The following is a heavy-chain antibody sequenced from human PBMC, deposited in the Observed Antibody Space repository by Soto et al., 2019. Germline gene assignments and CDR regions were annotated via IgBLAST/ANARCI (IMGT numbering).Heavy chain of an antibody. CDR2: ISSSGSTI. V-gene: IGHV3-48*02. J-gene: IGHJ4*02. D-gene: IGHD2-15*01. Sequence: GGSLRLSCAASGFSFSSHSMKWVRQAPGKGLEWVSYISSSGSTIYYADSVKGRFTISRDNAKNSLYLQMNSLRDDDTAVYYCARGRGYCGGTNCLLDYWGQGALVTVSS. CDR3: ARGRGYCGGTNCLLDY. CDR1: GFSFSSHS.